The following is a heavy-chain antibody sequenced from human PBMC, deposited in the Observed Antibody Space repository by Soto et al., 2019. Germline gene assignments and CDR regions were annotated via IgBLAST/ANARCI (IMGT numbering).Heavy chain of an antibody. CDR2: ISWNSGNI. Sequence: EVQLVESGGGFIQPGRSLRLSCEASGFTFDDYAMHWVRQAPGKGLEWVAHISWNSGNIGYADSVKGRFTISRDNAKNALYLQMNSLRPEDTALYYCGREGWSPSVSAEFFQHWGQGTLVTVSS. CDR1: GFTFDDYA. D-gene: IGHD2-15*01. V-gene: IGHV3-9*01. J-gene: IGHJ1*01. CDR3: GREGWSPSVSAEFFQH.